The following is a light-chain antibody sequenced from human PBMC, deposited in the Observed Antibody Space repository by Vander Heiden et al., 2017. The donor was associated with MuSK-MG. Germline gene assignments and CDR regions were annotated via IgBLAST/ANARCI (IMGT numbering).Light chain of an antibody. CDR2: QAS. V-gene: IGKV1-5*03. J-gene: IGKJ2*01. CDR3: QQDDSYPYI. Sequence: DIQMTQSPSTLSVSVGDRVTIACRASQSVSNWLAWYQQKSGSAPKLLIYQASRLESGVPSRFSGSGSGTEFTLTTNSLQPDDFATYYCQQDDSYPYIFGQGTKLEIK. CDR1: QSVSNW.